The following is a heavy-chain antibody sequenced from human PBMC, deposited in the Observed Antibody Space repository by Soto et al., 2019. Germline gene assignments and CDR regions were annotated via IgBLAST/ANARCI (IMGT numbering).Heavy chain of an antibody. CDR3: ARVAGHYYYYYGMDV. CDR2: ISAYNGNT. CDR1: GYTFTSYG. Sequence: QVQLVQSGADVKKPGASVKVSCKASGYTFTSYGISWVRQAPGQGLEWMGWISAYNGNTNYAQKLQGRVTMTTDTSTSTAYMELRSLRSDDTAVYYCARVAGHYYYYYGMDVWGQGTTVTVSS. J-gene: IGHJ6*02. V-gene: IGHV1-18*01.